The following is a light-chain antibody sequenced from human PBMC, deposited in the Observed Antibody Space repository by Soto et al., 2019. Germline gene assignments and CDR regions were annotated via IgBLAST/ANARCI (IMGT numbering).Light chain of an antibody. Sequence: QSVLTQPPSASGTPGQRVTISGSGSSSNIGSSSVNWYQQLPGTAPKLLIYNNNQWPSGVPDRFSGSKSGTSASLAISGLQSEDEADYYCAAWDVTLNGLYVLGTGTKVTVL. CDR3: AAWDVTLNGLYV. CDR1: SSNIGSSS. CDR2: NNN. V-gene: IGLV1-44*01. J-gene: IGLJ1*01.